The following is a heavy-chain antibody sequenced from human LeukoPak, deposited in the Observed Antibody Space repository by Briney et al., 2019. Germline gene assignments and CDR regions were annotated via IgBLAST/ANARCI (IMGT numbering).Heavy chain of an antibody. J-gene: IGHJ6*02. D-gene: IGHD6-6*01. CDR1: GGTFSSYT. CDR3: ARSYSSSSLRYYYYYGTDV. Sequence: ASVKVSCKASGGTFSSYTISWVRQAPGQGLEWMGRIIPILGIANYAQKFQGRVTITADKSTSTAYMELSSLRSEDTAVYYCARSYSSSSLRYYYYYGTDVWGQGTTVTVSS. V-gene: IGHV1-69*02. CDR2: IIPILGIA.